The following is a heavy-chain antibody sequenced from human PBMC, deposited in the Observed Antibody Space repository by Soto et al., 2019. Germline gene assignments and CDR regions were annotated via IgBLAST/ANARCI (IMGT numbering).Heavy chain of an antibody. CDR2: ISGSGFKK. J-gene: IGHJ5*02. Sequence: GESLKISCAASGFIFENFGMSWVRQAPGKGLEWISSISGSGFKKYYADSVKGRFTISRDNSKSTVYLELNNLSAEDTAVYHCAKNQGVELVPLATVDWFDPWGQGSVVTVSS. CDR1: GFIFENFG. V-gene: IGHV3-23*01. D-gene: IGHD1-26*01. CDR3: AKNQGVELVPLATVDWFDP.